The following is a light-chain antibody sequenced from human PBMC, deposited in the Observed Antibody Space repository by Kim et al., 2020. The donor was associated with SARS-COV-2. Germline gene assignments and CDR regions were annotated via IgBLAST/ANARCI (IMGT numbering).Light chain of an antibody. CDR2: DAS. J-gene: IGKJ5*01. Sequence: DIQLTQSPSSVSASVGDSVTITCQASQDIRKFLNWYQHKPGKAPELLISDASTLSTGVPSRFSGSASGTHFTFTISNLQPEDIATYYCQQYNNLQAITFGQGTRLEIK. V-gene: IGKV1-33*01. CDR1: QDIRKF. CDR3: QQYNNLQAIT.